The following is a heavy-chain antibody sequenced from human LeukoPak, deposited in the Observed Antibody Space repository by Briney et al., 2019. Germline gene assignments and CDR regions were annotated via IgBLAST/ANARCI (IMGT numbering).Heavy chain of an antibody. Sequence: GGSLRLSCAASGFTFSYYEMNWVRQAPGKGLEWVSYISSSGGTTSYADSVKGRFTISRDNSKNTLYLQINSLRAEDTAVYYCARVSSYGSGSYYHYYFDYWGQGTLVTVSS. CDR2: ISSSGGTT. J-gene: IGHJ4*02. CDR1: GFTFSYYE. V-gene: IGHV3-48*03. D-gene: IGHD3-10*01. CDR3: ARVSSYGSGSYYHYYFDY.